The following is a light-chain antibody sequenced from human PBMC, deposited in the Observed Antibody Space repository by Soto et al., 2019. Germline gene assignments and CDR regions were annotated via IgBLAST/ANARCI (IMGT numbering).Light chain of an antibody. V-gene: IGKV1-39*01. CDR2: AAS. CDR1: QSISSY. Sequence: IEMTQSPSSLAASVGDRVTITCRASQSISSYLNWYQQKPGKAPKLLIYAASSLQSGVPSRFSGSGSGTDFTLTISSLQPEDFATYYCQQSYSTPQVTLGGGTKVDIK. J-gene: IGKJ4*01. CDR3: QQSYSTPQVT.